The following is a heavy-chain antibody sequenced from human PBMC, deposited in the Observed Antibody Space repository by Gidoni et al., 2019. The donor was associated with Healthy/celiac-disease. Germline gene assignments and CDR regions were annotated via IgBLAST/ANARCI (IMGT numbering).Heavy chain of an antibody. D-gene: IGHD1-1*01. CDR3: ARETGTDYGTFDP. CDR2: INPSGGST. CDR1: GYPFTSYY. J-gene: IGHJ5*02. V-gene: IGHV1-46*03. Sequence: QVQLVQSGAEVKKPGASVKVSCKASGYPFTSYYMHWVRQAPGQGLEWMGIINPSGGSTSYAQKFQGRVTMTRDTSTSTVYMELSSLRSEDTAVYYCARETGTDYGTFDPWGQGTLVTVSS.